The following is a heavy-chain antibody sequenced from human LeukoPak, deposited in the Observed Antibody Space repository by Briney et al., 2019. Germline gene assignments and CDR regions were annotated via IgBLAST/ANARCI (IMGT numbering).Heavy chain of an antibody. CDR3: ARDLYIAAAGNYYYYGMDV. J-gene: IGHJ6*02. D-gene: IGHD6-13*01. CDR2: ISAYNGNT. CDR1: GYTFTSYG. Sequence: ASVKVSCKASGYTFTSYGISWVRQAPGQGLEWMGWISAYNGNTNYAQKLQGRVTMTTDTSTSTAYMELRSLRSGDTAVYYCARDLYIAAAGNYYYYGMDVWGQGTTVTVSS. V-gene: IGHV1-18*01.